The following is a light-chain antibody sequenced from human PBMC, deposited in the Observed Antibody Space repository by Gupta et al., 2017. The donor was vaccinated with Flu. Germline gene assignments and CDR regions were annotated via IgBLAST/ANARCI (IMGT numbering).Light chain of an antibody. CDR2: AAS. Sequence: EIVLTQSPGTLSLSPGDRATLSCRASQSVSSNLLAWYQQQPGLAPRLLIYAASSRATGIPDRFSGSGSGKDFTLTSRRREPEDFAVYYWQQDSISWTFGQGTKVEIK. J-gene: IGKJ1*01. V-gene: IGKV3-20*01. CDR3: QQDSISWT. CDR1: QSVSSNL.